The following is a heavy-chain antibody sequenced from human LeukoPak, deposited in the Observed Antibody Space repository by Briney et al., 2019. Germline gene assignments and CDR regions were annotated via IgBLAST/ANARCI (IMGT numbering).Heavy chain of an antibody. CDR1: GYTFTDYY. CDR3: ARSRTYPTGMDV. CDR2: INPNTGGT. D-gene: IGHD2-8*01. V-gene: IGHV1-2*02. J-gene: IGHJ6*02. Sequence: ASVKVSCKAFGYTFTDYYMHWVRQAPGQGLEWMGWINPNTGGTNYAQKFQGRVTMTRDTSISTAYMELSRLRSDDTAVYYCARSRTYPTGMDVWGQGTTVTVSS.